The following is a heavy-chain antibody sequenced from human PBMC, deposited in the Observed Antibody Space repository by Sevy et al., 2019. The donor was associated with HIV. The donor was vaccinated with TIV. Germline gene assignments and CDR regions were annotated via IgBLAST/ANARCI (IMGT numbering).Heavy chain of an antibody. V-gene: IGHV3-30-3*01. D-gene: IGHD3-10*01. J-gene: IGHJ4*02. Sequence: GGSLRLSCAASGFTFSSYAMHWVRQAPGEGLESVAVISYDGSNKYYADSVKGRFTISRDNSKNTLYLQMNSLRAEDTAVYYCARSPALLWFGEDGYWGQGTLVTVSS. CDR1: GFTFSSYA. CDR3: ARSPALLWFGEDGY. CDR2: ISYDGSNK.